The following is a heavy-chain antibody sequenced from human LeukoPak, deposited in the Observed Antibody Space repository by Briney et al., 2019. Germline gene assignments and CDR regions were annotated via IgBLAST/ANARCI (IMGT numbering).Heavy chain of an antibody. CDR3: VRAGLLAAFDI. J-gene: IGHJ3*02. D-gene: IGHD1-26*01. CDR1: GFTFSHYW. Sequence: GGSLRLSCAASGFTFSHYWTSWVRQAPGKGLEWVANIKLDGSEKYYVDSVKGRFTISRDNAKNSLYLQMNSLRAEDTAVYYCVRAGLLAAFDIWGQGTMVTVSS. CDR2: IKLDGSEK. V-gene: IGHV3-7*04.